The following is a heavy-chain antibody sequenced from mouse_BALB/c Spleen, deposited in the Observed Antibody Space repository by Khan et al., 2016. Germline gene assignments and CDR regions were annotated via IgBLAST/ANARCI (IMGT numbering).Heavy chain of an antibody. V-gene: IGHV14-3*02. CDR3: AGGNSPFDY. CDR2: IDPANGNF. D-gene: IGHD2-1*01. Sequence: MQLEESGAELVKPGASVTLSCTASGFNIKDTYLHWVKQRPEQGLEWIGRIDPANGNFKFDPKFQGKATITADTYSNTTYLQLSGLTSEDTAVYYCAGGNSPFDYWGQGTTLTVSS. CDR1: GFNIKDTY. J-gene: IGHJ2*01.